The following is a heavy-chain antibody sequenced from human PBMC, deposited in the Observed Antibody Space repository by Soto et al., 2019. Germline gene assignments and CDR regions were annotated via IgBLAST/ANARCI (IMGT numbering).Heavy chain of an antibody. Sequence: GASVKASSTASGYTFTSYGISCVRQAPGQGLEWMGWISAYNGNTNYAQKLQGRVTMTTDTSTSTAYMELRSLRSDDTAVYYCARLQPGFGVDYWGQGTLVTVSS. V-gene: IGHV1-18*01. D-gene: IGHD3-3*01. J-gene: IGHJ4*02. CDR1: GYTFTSYG. CDR3: ARLQPGFGVDY. CDR2: ISAYNGNT.